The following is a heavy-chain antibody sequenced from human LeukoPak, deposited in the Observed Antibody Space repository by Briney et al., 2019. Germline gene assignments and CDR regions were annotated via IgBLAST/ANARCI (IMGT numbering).Heavy chain of an antibody. V-gene: IGHV4-34*01. J-gene: IGHJ4*02. CDR2: INHSGST. D-gene: IGHD6-13*01. CDR3: ARVPGIAAAGPLD. CDR1: GGSFSGYY. Sequence: SETLPLTCAVYGGSFSGYYWSWIRQPPGKGLEWIGEINHSGSTNYNPSLKSRVTISVDTSKNQFSLKLSSVTAADTAVYYCARVPGIAAAGPLDWGQGTLVTVSS.